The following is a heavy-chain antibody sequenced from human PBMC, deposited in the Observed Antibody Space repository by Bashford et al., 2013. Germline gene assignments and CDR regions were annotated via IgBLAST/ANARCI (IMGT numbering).Heavy chain of an antibody. D-gene: IGHD2-15*01. CDR3: ATRGSSYSQFDH. CDR1: GFSLSGFW. V-gene: IGHV3-7*02. J-gene: IGHJ4*02. CDR2: IRQDGSEK. Sequence: GGSLRLSCVASGFSLSGFWMNWVRQAPGKGLEWVANIRQDGSEKYYVDSVKGRITVSRDNAKNSLYLQMNSLRAEDTAVYYCATRGSSYSQFDHWGQGTLVTVSS.